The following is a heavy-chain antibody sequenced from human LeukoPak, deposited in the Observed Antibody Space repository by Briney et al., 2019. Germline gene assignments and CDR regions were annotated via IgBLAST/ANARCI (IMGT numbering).Heavy chain of an antibody. J-gene: IGHJ6*02. CDR2: IIPIFGTA. V-gene: IGHV1-69*13. CDR3: ARAHCSGGSCYSRYGMDV. Sequence: SVKVPCKASGGTFSSYAISWVRQAPGQGLEWMGGIIPIFGTANYAQKFQGRVTITADESTSTAYMELSSLRSEDTAVYYCARAHCSGGSCYSRYGMDVWGQGTTVTVSS. D-gene: IGHD2-15*01. CDR1: GGTFSSYA.